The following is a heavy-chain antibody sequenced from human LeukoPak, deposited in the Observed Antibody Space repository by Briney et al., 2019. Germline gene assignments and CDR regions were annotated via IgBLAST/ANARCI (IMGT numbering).Heavy chain of an antibody. CDR2: TSSDLNVK. J-gene: IGHJ4*02. CDR1: GFTFSSYA. D-gene: IGHD4-23*01. V-gene: IGHV3-30-3*01. CDR3: AKDLRYGGNPFDY. Sequence: GRSLRLSCAASGFTFSSYAMHWVRQAPGKGLEWVAVTSSDLNVKLYADSVKGRFTISRDNSKNTLYLQMNSLRAEDTVVYYCAKDLRYGGNPFDYWGQGTLVTVSS.